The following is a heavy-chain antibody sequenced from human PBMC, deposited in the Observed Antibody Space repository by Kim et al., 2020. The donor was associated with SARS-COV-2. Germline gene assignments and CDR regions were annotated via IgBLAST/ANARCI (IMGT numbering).Heavy chain of an antibody. Sequence: GGSLRLSCAASGFTFSSYAMSWVRQAPGKGLEWVSAISGSGGSTYYADSVKGRFTISRDNSKNTLYLQMNSLRAEDTAVYYCAKGSDYGDSPYYFDYWGQGTLVTVSS. CDR1: GFTFSSYA. J-gene: IGHJ4*02. V-gene: IGHV3-23*01. D-gene: IGHD4-17*01. CDR3: AKGSDYGDSPYYFDY. CDR2: ISGSGGST.